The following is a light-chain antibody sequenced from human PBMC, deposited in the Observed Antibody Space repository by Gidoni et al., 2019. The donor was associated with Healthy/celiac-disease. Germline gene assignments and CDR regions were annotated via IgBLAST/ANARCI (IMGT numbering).Light chain of an antibody. CDR3: QQYGSSPTWT. CDR2: GAS. J-gene: IGKJ1*01. CDR1: QSVSRSY. Sequence: EIVLTQSPGTLSLSPGDRATLSCRASQSVSRSYLAWYQQKPGQAPRLLIYGASSRATGIPDRFSGSGSGTDFTLTISRLEPEDFAVYYCQQYGSSPTWTFGQGTKVEIK. V-gene: IGKV3-20*01.